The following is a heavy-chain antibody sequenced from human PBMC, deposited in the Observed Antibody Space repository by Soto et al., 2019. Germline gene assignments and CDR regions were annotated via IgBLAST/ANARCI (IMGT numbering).Heavy chain of an antibody. CDR2: IYHSGST. J-gene: IGHJ4*02. CDR3: ARGGAETGKRGPLSLDY. D-gene: IGHD1-1*01. CDR1: SGPISSSNW. Sequence: QVQLQESGPGLVKPSGTLSLTCAVSSGPISSSNWWSWVRQPPGKGLEGIGEIYHSGSTNYNPSLKSRVTLSVDKSKNQLARKLSSVTAADTAVYYCARGGAETGKRGPLSLDYWGQGTLVTVSS. V-gene: IGHV4-4*02.